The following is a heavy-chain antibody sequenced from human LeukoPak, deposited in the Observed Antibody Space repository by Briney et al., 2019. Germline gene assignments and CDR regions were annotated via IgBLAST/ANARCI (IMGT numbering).Heavy chain of an antibody. CDR2: IIPIFGTA. CDR1: GGTFSSYA. Sequence: GASVEVSCKASGGTFSSYAISWVRQAPGQGLEWMGGIIPIFGTANYAQKFQGRVTITADESTSTAYTELSSLRSEDTAVYYCARSSGAGDAFDIWGQGTMVTVSS. V-gene: IGHV1-69*13. CDR3: ARSSGAGDAFDI. D-gene: IGHD1-14*01. J-gene: IGHJ3*02.